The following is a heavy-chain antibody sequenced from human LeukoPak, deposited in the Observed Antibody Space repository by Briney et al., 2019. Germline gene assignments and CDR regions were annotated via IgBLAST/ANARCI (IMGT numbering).Heavy chain of an antibody. J-gene: IGHJ5*02. Sequence: PGTSLRLSCAASGFTFSTYGIHWVRQAPAKGLEGVAVISYDGSNKYYADSVKGRFTISRDNSKNTLYLQMNSLRAEDMAIYYCARASNSGYSSFDPWGQGTLVTVSS. CDR2: ISYDGSNK. V-gene: IGHV3-30-3*01. D-gene: IGHD6-13*01. CDR3: ARASNSGYSSFDP. CDR1: GFTFSTYG.